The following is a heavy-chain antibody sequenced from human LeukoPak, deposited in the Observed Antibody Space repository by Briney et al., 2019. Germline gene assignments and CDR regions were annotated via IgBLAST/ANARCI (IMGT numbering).Heavy chain of an antibody. CDR3: ALIPYCTTATCYYFDF. D-gene: IGHD2-2*01. CDR1: GYTFTTYG. V-gene: IGHV1-18*01. CDR2: ISTYNGDT. Sequence: ASVKVSCKASGYTFTTYGISWVRQAPGQGLEWMGWISTYNGDTDYAQKLQGRVTMTADTSTSTTYMELRSLRSDDTAVYYCALIPYCTTATCYYFDFWGQGTLVTVSS. J-gene: IGHJ4*02.